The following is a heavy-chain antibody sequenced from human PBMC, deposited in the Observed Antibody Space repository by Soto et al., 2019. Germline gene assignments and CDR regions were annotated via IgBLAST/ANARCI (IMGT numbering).Heavy chain of an antibody. D-gene: IGHD3-16*01. Sequence: SETLSLTCTVSGDSVRNQYWSWIRRPPGRGLEWVGYIYRSGSTKYNPSLKSRLTISVDTSKNQFSLKLSSVTAADTAVYYCARTLDYGHMDVWGKGTTVTVSS. CDR3: ARTLDYGHMDV. J-gene: IGHJ6*03. CDR2: IYRSGST. CDR1: GDSVRNQY. V-gene: IGHV4-4*09.